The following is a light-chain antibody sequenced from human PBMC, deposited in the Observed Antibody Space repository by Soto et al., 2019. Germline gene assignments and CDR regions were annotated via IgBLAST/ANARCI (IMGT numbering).Light chain of an antibody. CDR1: QSVSSY. V-gene: IGKV3-11*01. J-gene: IGKJ1*01. CDR2: DAS. CDR3: QQYGSSPLT. Sequence: EIVLTQSPATLSLSPGERATLSCRAGQSVSSYLAWYQQKPGQAPRLVIYDASRRAAGIPDRFSGSGSGTDFTLTISSLEPEDSAVYYCQQYGSSPLTFGQGTKVDIK.